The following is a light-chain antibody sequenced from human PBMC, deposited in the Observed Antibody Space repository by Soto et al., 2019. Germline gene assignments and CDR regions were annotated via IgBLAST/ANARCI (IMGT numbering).Light chain of an antibody. CDR2: GAS. J-gene: IGKJ4*01. V-gene: IGKV3-20*01. CDR3: QYYGSSPRVT. CDR1: QSVSGTY. Sequence: EIVLTQSPGTLSLSPGERATLSCRASQSVSGTYLTWYQQKPGQAPRRLIYGASIRATGIPDRFSGSGSGTDFTHTISRLEPEDFAIYYCQYYGSSPRVTFGGGTKVEIK.